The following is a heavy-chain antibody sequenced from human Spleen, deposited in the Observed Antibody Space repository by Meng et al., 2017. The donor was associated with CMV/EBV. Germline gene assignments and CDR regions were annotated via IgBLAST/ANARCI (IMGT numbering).Heavy chain of an antibody. J-gene: IGHJ4*02. CDR2: MNQDGSHK. CDR3: ARDHSTGGSYQDY. V-gene: IGHV3-7*01. Sequence: GESLKISCVASGFTSRTYWMSWVRQAPGKGLEWVANMNQDGSHKYYVDSVKGRFTISADNAKNSLYLQMNSLRDEDTAVYFCARDHSTGGSYQDYWGQGTLVTVSS. CDR1: GFTSRTYW. D-gene: IGHD1-26*01.